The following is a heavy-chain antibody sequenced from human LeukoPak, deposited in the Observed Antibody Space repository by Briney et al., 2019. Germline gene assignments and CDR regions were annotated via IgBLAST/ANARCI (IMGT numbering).Heavy chain of an antibody. CDR3: ARAGGYDFWSGYHHYYYYGMDV. CDR1: GYTFTSYD. D-gene: IGHD3-3*01. J-gene: IGHJ6*02. Sequence: GSVKVSCKASGYTFTSYDINGVRQATGQGLEWMGWMNPNSGNTGYAQKFQGRVTMTRNTSISTAYMELSSLRSEDTAVYYCARAGGYDFWSGYHHYYYYGMDVWGQGTTVTVSS. V-gene: IGHV1-8*01. CDR2: MNPNSGNT.